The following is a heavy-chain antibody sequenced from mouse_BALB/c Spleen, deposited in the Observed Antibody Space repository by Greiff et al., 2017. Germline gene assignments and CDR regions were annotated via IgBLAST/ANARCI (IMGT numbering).Heavy chain of an antibody. Sequence: VQLKESGPGLVKPSQSLSLTCSVTGYSITSGYYWNWIRQFPGNKLEWMGYISYDGSNNYNPSLKNRISITRDTSKNQFFLKLNSVTTEDTATYYCARSLYYYGSSWYFDVWGAGTTVTVSS. CDR1: GYSITSGYY. V-gene: IGHV3-6*02. D-gene: IGHD1-1*01. CDR3: ARSLYYYGSSWYFDV. CDR2: ISYDGSN. J-gene: IGHJ1*01.